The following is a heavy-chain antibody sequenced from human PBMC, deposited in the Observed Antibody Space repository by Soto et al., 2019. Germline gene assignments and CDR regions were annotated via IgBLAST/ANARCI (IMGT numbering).Heavy chain of an antibody. CDR2: ISAYNGNT. V-gene: IGHV1-18*01. Sequence: ASVKVSCKASGYTFTAYGITWVRQAPGQGLEWMGWISAYNGNTNYAQKLQGRVTMTTDTSTSTAYMELRSLRSDDAAVYYCARDLGEYDDTLTGTFFDYWGQGTLVTVSS. CDR1: GYTFTAYG. J-gene: IGHJ4*02. D-gene: IGHD3-9*01. CDR3: ARDLGEYDDTLTGTFFDY.